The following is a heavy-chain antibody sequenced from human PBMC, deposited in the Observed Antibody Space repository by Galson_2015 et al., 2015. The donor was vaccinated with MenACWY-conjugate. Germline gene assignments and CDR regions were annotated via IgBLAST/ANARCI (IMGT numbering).Heavy chain of an antibody. V-gene: IGHV3-74*01. J-gene: IGHJ4*02. CDR1: GFTFSTSW. Sequence: SLRLSCAASGFTFSTSWMHWVRQAPGKGLVWVSRIHSAGRSTSYADSVKGRFTISRDNAKNTLYLRMNSLRAEDTAVYYCARLGGNYRTTSHFDYWGQGTLVTVSS. CDR2: IHSAGRST. D-gene: IGHD1-26*01. CDR3: ARLGGNYRTTSHFDY.